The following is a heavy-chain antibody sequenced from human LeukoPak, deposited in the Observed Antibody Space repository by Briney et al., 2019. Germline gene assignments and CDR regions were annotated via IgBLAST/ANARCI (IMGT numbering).Heavy chain of an antibody. V-gene: IGHV1-18*01. CDR2: ISAYNGNT. Sequence: ASVKVSCKASGYTFTSYGISWVRQAPGQGLEWMGWISAYNGNTNYAQKLQGRVTMTTDTSTSTAYMELRSLRSDDTAVYYCARDSPLITGTTSRLFDYWSQGTLVTVSS. D-gene: IGHD1-7*01. CDR1: GYTFTSYG. CDR3: ARDSPLITGTTSRLFDY. J-gene: IGHJ4*02.